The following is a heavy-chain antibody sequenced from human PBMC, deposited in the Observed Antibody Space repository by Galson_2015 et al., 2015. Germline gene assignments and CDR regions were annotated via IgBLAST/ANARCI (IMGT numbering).Heavy chain of an antibody. D-gene: IGHD6-6*01. CDR3: TRDLNDIAARRKPRELYYYGMDV. CDR1: GFTFGDYA. CDR2: IRSKAYGGTT. J-gene: IGHJ6*02. Sequence: SLRLSCAASGFTFGDYAMSWFRQAPGKGLEWVGFIRSKAYGGTTEYAASVKGRYTISRDDSKSIAYLQMNSLKTEDTAVYYCTRDLNDIAARRKPRELYYYGMDVWGQGTTVTVSS. V-gene: IGHV3-49*03.